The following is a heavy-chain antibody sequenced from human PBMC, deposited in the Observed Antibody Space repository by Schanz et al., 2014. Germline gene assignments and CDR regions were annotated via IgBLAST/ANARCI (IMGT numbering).Heavy chain of an antibody. CDR2: IGGSGDST. Sequence: VHLVESGGDLVKPGGSLRLSCAASGFTFSNHALSWVRQAPGKGLEWVSGIGGSGDSTHYADSVKGRFIISRDNAKNSLYLQMNSLRAEDTAVYYCARDSGSHYLVDYWGQGTLLTVSS. D-gene: IGHD1-26*01. CDR1: GFTFSNHA. J-gene: IGHJ4*02. V-gene: IGHV3-23*04. CDR3: ARDSGSHYLVDY.